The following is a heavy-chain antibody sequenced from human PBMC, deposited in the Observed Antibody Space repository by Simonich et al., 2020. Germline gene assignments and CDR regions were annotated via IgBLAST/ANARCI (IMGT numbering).Heavy chain of an antibody. D-gene: IGHD1-7*01. CDR1: GFTFSSYA. CDR2: ISGRGGST. Sequence: EVQLLESGGGLVQPGGSLRLSCAASGFTFSSYAMSWVRQAPGKGLEWVSAISGRGGSTYYADSVKGRFTSSRDNSKNTLYLQMNSLRAEDTAVYYCAKRSGVSITGTFDYWGQGTLVTVSS. CDR3: AKRSGVSITGTFDY. J-gene: IGHJ4*02. V-gene: IGHV3-23*01.